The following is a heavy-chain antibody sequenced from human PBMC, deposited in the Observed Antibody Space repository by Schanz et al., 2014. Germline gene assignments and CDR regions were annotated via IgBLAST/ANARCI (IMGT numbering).Heavy chain of an antibody. CDR2: IVPIAGIT. CDR3: AGTYCSSTSCYTGYYYMDV. V-gene: IGHV1-46*01. Sequence: QVQLVQSGTQVKKPGASVKVSCKASGYTLSAYSLHWVRQAPGQGLEWMGRIVPIAGITNYAQRFQGRVTITADKSSDTAYMELSSLRSEDTAVYYCAGTYCSSTSCYTGYYYMDVWGKGTTVTVSS. J-gene: IGHJ6*03. D-gene: IGHD2-2*02. CDR1: GYTLSAYS.